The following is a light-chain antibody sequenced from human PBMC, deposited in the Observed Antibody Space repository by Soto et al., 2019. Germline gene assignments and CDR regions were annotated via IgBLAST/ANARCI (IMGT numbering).Light chain of an antibody. CDR2: ENT. Sequence: QSVLTQPPSVSGAPGQRVTISCTGRSSNIGADYDVHWYLHLPGTAPKLLIYENTIRPSGVPDRFSGSKSGTSASLAITGLQPEDEADYYYQSYDSSLSGWVFGGGTKLTVL. CDR1: SSNIGADYD. CDR3: QSYDSSLSGWV. J-gene: IGLJ3*02. V-gene: IGLV1-40*01.